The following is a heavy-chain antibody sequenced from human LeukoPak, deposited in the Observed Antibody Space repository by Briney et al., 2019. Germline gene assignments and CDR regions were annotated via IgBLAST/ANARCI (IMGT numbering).Heavy chain of an antibody. CDR1: GGTSSSYA. Sequence: GSSVKVSCKASGGTSSSYAISWVRQAPGQGLEWMGGIIPIFGTANYAQKFQGRVTITADESTSTAYMELSSLRSEDTAVYYCARSAIAVAGIIHGYYFDYWGQGTLVTVSS. J-gene: IGHJ4*02. CDR3: ARSAIAVAGIIHGYYFDY. V-gene: IGHV1-69*01. CDR2: IIPIFGTA. D-gene: IGHD6-19*01.